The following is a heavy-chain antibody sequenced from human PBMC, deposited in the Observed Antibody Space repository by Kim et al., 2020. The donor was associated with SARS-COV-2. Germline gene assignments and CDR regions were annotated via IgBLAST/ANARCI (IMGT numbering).Heavy chain of an antibody. D-gene: IGHD6-6*01. Sequence: ADSVKGRFTISRDNSKNTLYLQMNSLRAEDTAVYYCAKGHFAARRDWFDPWGQGTLVTVSS. J-gene: IGHJ5*02. V-gene: IGHV3-23*01. CDR3: AKGHFAARRDWFDP.